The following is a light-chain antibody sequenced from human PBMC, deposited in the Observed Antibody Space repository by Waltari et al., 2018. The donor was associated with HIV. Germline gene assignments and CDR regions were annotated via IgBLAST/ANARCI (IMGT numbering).Light chain of an antibody. Sequence: EIVMTQSPATLSVSPGERATLACRASQSVSSNLAWYQQKPGQAPRLLIYGASTRATGFPAMFSGSGSGTEFTLTISSLQSEDFAAYYCQQYNNWPYTFGQGTKLEI. V-gene: IGKV3-15*01. CDR2: GAS. CDR3: QQYNNWPYT. CDR1: QSVSSN. J-gene: IGKJ2*01.